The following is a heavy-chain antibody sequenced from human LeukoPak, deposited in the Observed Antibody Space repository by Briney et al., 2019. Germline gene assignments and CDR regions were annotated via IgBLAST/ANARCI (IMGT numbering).Heavy chain of an antibody. V-gene: IGHV3-23*01. CDR2: ISGSGGST. J-gene: IGHJ4*02. CDR1: GFTFSSYA. Sequence: GGSLRLSCAASGFTFSSYAMSWVRQAPGKGLEWVSAISGSGGSTYYADSVKGRFTVSRDDPHNTLYLQMNSVRAEDTAVYFCARGGVDHYGSGTYYLMYYFDHWGQGALVTVSS. CDR3: ARGGVDHYGSGTYYLMYYFDH. D-gene: IGHD3-10*01.